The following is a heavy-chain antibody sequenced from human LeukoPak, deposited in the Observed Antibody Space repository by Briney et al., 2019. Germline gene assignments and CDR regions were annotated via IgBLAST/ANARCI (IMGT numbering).Heavy chain of an antibody. CDR1: GYTFTGYY. D-gene: IGHD4-17*01. CDR3: ARETTVTTLNYLRFDY. V-gene: IGHV1-2*06. Sequence: ASVKVSCKASGYTFTGYYMHWERQAPGQGLEWMGRINPNSGGTNYAQKFQGRVTMTRDTSISTAYMELSRLRSDDTAVYYCARETTVTTLNYLRFDYWGQGTLVTVSS. CDR2: INPNSGGT. J-gene: IGHJ4*02.